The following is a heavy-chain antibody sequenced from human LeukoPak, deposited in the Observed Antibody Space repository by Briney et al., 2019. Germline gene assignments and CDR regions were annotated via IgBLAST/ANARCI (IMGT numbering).Heavy chain of an antibody. CDR1: GGSISISSYY. J-gene: IGHJ3*02. CDR2: IYYSGST. V-gene: IGHV4-39*07. CDR3: AGDQLALNALNI. D-gene: IGHD1-1*01. Sequence: PSETLSLTCTVSGGSISISSYYWGWIRQPPGKGLEWIGSIYYSGSTYYNPSLNSRVTISVDTSKNQFSLRLSSVTAADTAVYFCAGDQLALNALNIWGQGTMVTVSS.